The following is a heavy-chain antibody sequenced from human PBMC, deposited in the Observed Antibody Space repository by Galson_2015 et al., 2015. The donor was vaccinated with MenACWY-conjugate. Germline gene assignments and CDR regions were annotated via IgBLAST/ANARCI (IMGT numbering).Heavy chain of an antibody. CDR1: GFTFSSND. V-gene: IGHV3-30*18. J-gene: IGHJ4*02. CDR3: AKDRKSTWSTDY. CDR2: ILYDGSNK. Sequence: SLRLSCAASGFTFSSNDMHWVRQAPGKGLEWVAIILYDGSNKFYADSVKGRFTISRDNSKNTLYLQMDSLRDEDTAVYYCAKDRKSTWSTDYSGQGTLVTAAS. D-gene: IGHD6-13*01.